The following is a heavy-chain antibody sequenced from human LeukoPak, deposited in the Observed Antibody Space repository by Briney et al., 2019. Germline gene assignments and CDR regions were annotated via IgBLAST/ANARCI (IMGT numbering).Heavy chain of an antibody. J-gene: IGHJ4*02. V-gene: IGHV4-61*01. Sequence: SETLSLTCTVSGGSVSSGSYYWSWIRQPPGKGLEWIGYIYYSGSTNYNPPLKSRVTISVDTSKNQFSLKLSSVTAADTAVYYCARDGLKGSDYWGQGTLVTVSS. D-gene: IGHD3-16*01. CDR2: IYYSGST. CDR1: GGSVSSGSYY. CDR3: ARDGLKGSDY.